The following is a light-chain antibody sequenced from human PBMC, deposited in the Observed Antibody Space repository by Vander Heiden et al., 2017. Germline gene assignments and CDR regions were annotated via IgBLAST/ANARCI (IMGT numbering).Light chain of an antibody. V-gene: IGKV4-1*01. CDR3: QQYYSTPYT. CDR1: QSVLYSSNNKNY. CDR2: WAS. J-gene: IGKJ2*01. Sequence: DTVMTQPPASLPVLLGEKAPTNCKSSQSVLYSSNNKNYLAWYQRKPGQPPKLLLYWASTRESGVPDRLSGSGSGTDFTLTISRLQAEDGAVYYCQQYYSTPYTFGRGTKLEIK.